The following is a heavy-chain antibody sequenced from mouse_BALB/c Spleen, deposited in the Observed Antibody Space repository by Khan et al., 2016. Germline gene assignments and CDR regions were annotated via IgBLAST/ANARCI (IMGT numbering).Heavy chain of an antibody. V-gene: IGHV14-3*02. J-gene: IGHJ3*01. CDR3: ARSSWEWFAY. Sequence: VLLQQPGAELVKPGASVKLSCTASGFNIKDTYMHWVKQRPEQGLEWIGRIDPANGNTKYDPKFQGKATITADTSSNTAYLQLSSLTSEDTAVYYCARSSWEWFAYWGQGTLVTVSA. CDR2: IDPANGNT. CDR1: GFNIKDTY. D-gene: IGHD4-1*01.